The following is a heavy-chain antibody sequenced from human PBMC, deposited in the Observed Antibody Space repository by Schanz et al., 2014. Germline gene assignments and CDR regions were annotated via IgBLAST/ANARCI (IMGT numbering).Heavy chain of an antibody. J-gene: IGHJ4*02. D-gene: IGHD3-10*01. Sequence: EVQLVESGGGLVQPGGSLRLSCVASGFTFSGSVMHWVRQAPGKGLEWVSGMSGTAGDTHYSDSVKGRFTISRDNSKNTLYLQMNSVRGEDTAVYYCAISGTRRFGAGSFDYWGQGTLVTVSS. V-gene: IGHV3-23*04. CDR1: GFTFSGSV. CDR3: AISGTRRFGAGSFDY. CDR2: MSGTAGDT.